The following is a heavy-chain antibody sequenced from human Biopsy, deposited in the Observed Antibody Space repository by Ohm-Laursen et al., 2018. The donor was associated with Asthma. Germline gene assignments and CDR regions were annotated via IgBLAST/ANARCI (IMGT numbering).Heavy chain of an antibody. CDR2: ISNSDSTT. V-gene: IGHV3-23*01. CDR3: ARDSSGWYNWVGWFDP. J-gene: IGHJ5*02. Sequence: GSLRLSCAASRFTYEMHWVRQAPGKGLEWVSGISNSDSTTYYADSVKGRFTISRDNSKNTLYLQMNSLRAEDTAVYYCARDSSGWYNWVGWFDPWGQGTLVTVSS. CDR1: RFTYE. D-gene: IGHD6-19*01.